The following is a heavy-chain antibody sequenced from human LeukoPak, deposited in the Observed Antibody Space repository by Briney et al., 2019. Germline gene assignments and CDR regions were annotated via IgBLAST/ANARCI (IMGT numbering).Heavy chain of an antibody. D-gene: IGHD4-11*01. V-gene: IGHV1-69*13. CDR1: GGTFNTYP. J-gene: IGHJ4*02. CDR2: IIPIFGTA. Sequence: GASVKVSCKASGGTFNTYPISWVRQAPGQGLEWMGGIIPIFGTANYAQKFQGRVTITADESTSTAYMELSSLRSEDTAVYYCARDSNHRPIDYWGQGTLVTVSS. CDR3: ARDSNHRPIDY.